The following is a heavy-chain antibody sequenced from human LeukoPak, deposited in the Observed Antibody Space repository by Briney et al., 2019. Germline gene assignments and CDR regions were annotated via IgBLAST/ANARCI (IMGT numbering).Heavy chain of an antibody. V-gene: IGHV3-23*01. D-gene: IGHD6-19*01. CDR3: AKGPIAVAGKFDY. CDR2: ISYSGDNT. Sequence: PGGSLRLSCAASGFTFSNYAMNWVRQAPGKGLEWVSSISYSGDNTYYADSVKGRFTISRDNSNNTLSLQMDSLRAEDTAIYYCAKGPIAVAGKFDYWGLGTLVTVSS. J-gene: IGHJ4*02. CDR1: GFTFSNYA.